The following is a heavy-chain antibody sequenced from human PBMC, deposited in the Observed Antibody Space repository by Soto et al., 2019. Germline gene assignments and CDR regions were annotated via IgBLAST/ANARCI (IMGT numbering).Heavy chain of an antibody. D-gene: IGHD1-1*01. Sequence: QMQLVQSGPEVKKPGTSVKVSCKASGFTFTSSAVQWVRQARGQRLEWIGWIVVGSGNTNYVQKFQERVTITRDMSTSTAYMELSSLRSEDTAVYYCAADSPVTTGTTSFWGQGTLVTVSS. CDR3: AADSPVTTGTTSF. CDR1: GFTFTSSA. J-gene: IGHJ4*02. V-gene: IGHV1-58*01. CDR2: IVVGSGNT.